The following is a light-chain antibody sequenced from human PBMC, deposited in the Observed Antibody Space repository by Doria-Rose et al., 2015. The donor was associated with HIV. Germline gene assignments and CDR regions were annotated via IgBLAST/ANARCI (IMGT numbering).Light chain of an antibody. CDR1: QSFSSTY. V-gene: IGKV3-20*01. CDR3: HQYGTSWT. CDR2: DGS. Sequence: DIVMTQTPGTLSLSPGERATLSCRASQSFSSTYLAWYQQKPGQAPGRLIYDGSTRATGIPDRYSASGSETDFTLTIIRLEPEDFALYYCHQYGTSWTFGQGTKVEI. J-gene: IGKJ1*01.